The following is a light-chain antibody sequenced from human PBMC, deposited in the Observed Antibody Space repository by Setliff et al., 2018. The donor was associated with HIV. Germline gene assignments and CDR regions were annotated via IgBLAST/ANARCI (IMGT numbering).Light chain of an antibody. CDR3: SSYTSTPLYV. CDR2: DVS. CDR1: SSDVGSYNF. Sequence: SALTQPASVSGSPGQSIPISGTGTSSDVGSYNFVSWYQQHPGKAPKLMIYDVSNRPSGVSNRFSGSKSGNTASLTISGLQAEDEADYYCSSYTSTPLYVFGTGTKV. V-gene: IGLV2-14*03. J-gene: IGLJ1*01.